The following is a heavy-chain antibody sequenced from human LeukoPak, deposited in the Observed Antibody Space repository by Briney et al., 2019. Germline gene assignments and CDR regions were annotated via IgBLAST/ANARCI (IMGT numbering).Heavy chain of an antibody. CDR3: ARVNDSSGYYLNYYYGMDV. D-gene: IGHD3-22*01. CDR1: GDSVSSNSAA. CDR2: TYYRSKWYN. V-gene: IGHV6-1*01. J-gene: IGHJ6*02. Sequence: SQTLSLTCAISGDSVSSNSAAWSWIRQSPSRGLEWLGRTYYRSKWYNDYAVSVKSRITINPDTSKNQFSLQLNSVTPEDTAVYYCARVNDSSGYYLNYYYGMDVWGQGTTVTVSS.